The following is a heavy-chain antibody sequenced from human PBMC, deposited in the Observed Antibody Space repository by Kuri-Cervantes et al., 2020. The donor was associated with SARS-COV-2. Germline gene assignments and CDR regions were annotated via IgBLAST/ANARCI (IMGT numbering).Heavy chain of an antibody. CDR3: ARLYAVVYFGMDV. CDR1: GYSFTSFG. D-gene: IGHD2-8*01. CDR2: ISAFNGNT. Sequence: ASVKVSCKASGYSFTSFGITWVRQAPGQGLEWMGWISAFNGNTNYAQKFRDRVALTTDTSTSIAYMELRTLRSDDTAVYYCARLYAVVYFGMDVWGQGTTVTVSS. V-gene: IGHV1-18*01. J-gene: IGHJ6*02.